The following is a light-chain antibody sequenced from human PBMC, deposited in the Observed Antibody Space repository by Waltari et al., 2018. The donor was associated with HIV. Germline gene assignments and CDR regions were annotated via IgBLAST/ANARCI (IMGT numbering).Light chain of an antibody. V-gene: IGLV4-69*01. J-gene: IGLJ2*01. CDR3: QTWTTGIVL. CDR2: LNSDGSY. CDR1: SGHSNYA. Sequence: QLVLTQSPSASASLRASVKLTCTLSSGHSNYAIAWHQHQPEKGPRYLMRLNSDGSYLKGDCSPDRFSGSSSGAERYLILSRLQSGDEADYYCQTWTTGIVLFGGGTKLTVL.